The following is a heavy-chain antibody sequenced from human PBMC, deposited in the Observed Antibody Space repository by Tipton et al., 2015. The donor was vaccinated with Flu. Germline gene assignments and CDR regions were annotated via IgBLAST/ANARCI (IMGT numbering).Heavy chain of an antibody. J-gene: IGHJ5*02. Sequence: TLSLTCSLSGDSLGSNYFWGWFRQPQGKGREWIVNIHRGGSPYYNPSLRSRVTMSVDTSKNQFYRRLSSVTAADTAVYNCARRDYSNYVSEPKNWFHPWGQGTLVTVSS. D-gene: IGHD4-11*01. CDR1: GDSLGSNYF. V-gene: IGHV4-38-2*01. CDR2: IHRGGSP. CDR3: ARRDYSNYVSEPKNWFHP.